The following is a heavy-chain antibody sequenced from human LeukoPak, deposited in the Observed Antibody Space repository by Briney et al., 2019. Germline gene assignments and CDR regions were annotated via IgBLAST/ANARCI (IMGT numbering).Heavy chain of an antibody. CDR2: IIPILGIA. D-gene: IGHD2-2*02. J-gene: IGHJ6*02. V-gene: IGHV1-69*04. Sequence: SVKVSCKASGGTFSSYAIIWVRQAPGQGLEWMGRIIPILGIANYAQKFQGRVTITADKSTSTAYMELSSLRSEDTAVYYCARVIVVVPAAIVHYYYGMDVWGQGTTVTVSS. CDR3: ARVIVVVPAAIVHYYYGMDV. CDR1: GGTFSSYA.